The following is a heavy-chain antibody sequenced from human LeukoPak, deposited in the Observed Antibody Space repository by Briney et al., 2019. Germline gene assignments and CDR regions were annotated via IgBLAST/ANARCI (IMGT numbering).Heavy chain of an antibody. D-gene: IGHD3-22*01. V-gene: IGHV5-10-1*01. Sequence: GESLKISCKASGYIFANYWIGWVRQMPGKGLEWMGRIDPSDSYTNYSPSFQGHVTISADKSISTAYLQWSSLKASDTAMYYCARHELRYYDSSGYYYNYWGQGTLVTVSS. CDR2: IDPSDSYT. CDR1: GYIFANYW. J-gene: IGHJ4*02. CDR3: ARHELRYYDSSGYYYNY.